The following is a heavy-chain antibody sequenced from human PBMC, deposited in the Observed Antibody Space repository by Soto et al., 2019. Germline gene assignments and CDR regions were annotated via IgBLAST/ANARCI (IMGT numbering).Heavy chain of an antibody. J-gene: IGHJ5*02. V-gene: IGHV4-30-2*01. CDR1: GGSISSGGYS. D-gene: IGHD2-15*01. Sequence: SETLSLTCAVSGGSISSGGYSWSWIRQPPGKGLEWIGYIYHSGSTYYNPSLKSRVTISVDRSKNQFSLKLSSVTAADTAVYYCARGGSLTFEWFDPWGQGTLVTVSS. CDR2: IYHSGST. CDR3: ARGGSLTFEWFDP.